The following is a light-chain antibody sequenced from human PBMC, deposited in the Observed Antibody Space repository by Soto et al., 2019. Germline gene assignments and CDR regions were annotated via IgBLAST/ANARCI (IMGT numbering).Light chain of an antibody. V-gene: IGLV1-44*01. CDR1: SPNIGGNT. J-gene: IGLJ2*01. CDR3: ATWDDSLNGVV. Sequence: QPVLTQPPSASGTPGQRVTISCSGSSPNIGGNTVNWYQQVPGTAPKLLIHGDTLRPSGVPDRFSGSKSGTSASLAISGLQSEDEAEYYCATWDDSLNGVVFGGGTKLTVL. CDR2: GDT.